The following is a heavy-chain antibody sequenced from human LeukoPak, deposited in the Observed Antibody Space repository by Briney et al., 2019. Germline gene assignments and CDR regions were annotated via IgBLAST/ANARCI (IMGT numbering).Heavy chain of an antibody. CDR1: GYTFTSYG. CDR3: ARDVGSYCRKLYYFDY. V-gene: IGHV1-18*01. CDR2: ISAYSNNT. D-gene: IGHD1-26*01. J-gene: IGHJ4*02. Sequence: GPSVRVSCQASGYTFTSYGISWVRQAPGRGLEWMGWISAYSNNTNYAQKFQGRVTMTTDTSTSTAYMELRSLTSDDTGVYYCARDVGSYCRKLYYFDYWAKGHRFTVSS.